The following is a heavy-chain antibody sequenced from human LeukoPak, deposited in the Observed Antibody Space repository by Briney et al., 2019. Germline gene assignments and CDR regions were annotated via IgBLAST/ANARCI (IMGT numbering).Heavy chain of an antibody. V-gene: IGHV1-18*01. D-gene: IGHD3-3*01. CDR1: GYTFTSYG. J-gene: IGHJ4*02. CDR3: AREARESGALNHFDY. Sequence: ASVKVSCKASGYTFTSYGISWVRQAPGQGLEWMGWISAYNGNTNYAQKLQGRVTMTTDTSTSTAYMELSSLRSEDTAVYYCAREARESGALNHFDYWGQGTLVTVSS. CDR2: ISAYNGNT.